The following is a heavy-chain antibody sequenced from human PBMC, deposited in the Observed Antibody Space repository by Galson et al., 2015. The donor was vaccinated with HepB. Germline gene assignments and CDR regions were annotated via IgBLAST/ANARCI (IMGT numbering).Heavy chain of an antibody. V-gene: IGHV1-24*01. CDR3: ATVAQIFTHGPNWFDP. D-gene: IGHD2-15*01. CDR1: GYTLTELS. Sequence: SVKVSCKVSGYTLTELSMHWVRQAPGKGLEWMGGFDPEDGETIYAQKFQGRVTMTEDTSTDTAYMELSSLRSEDTAVYYCATVAQIFTHGPNWFDPWGQGTLVTVSS. J-gene: IGHJ5*02. CDR2: FDPEDGET.